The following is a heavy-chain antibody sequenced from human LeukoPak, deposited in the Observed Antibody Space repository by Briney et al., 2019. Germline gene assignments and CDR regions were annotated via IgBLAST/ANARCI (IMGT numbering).Heavy chain of an antibody. CDR1: GFTFSNAW. V-gene: IGHV3-15*01. CDR3: TTRTIFGVVFLGDAFDI. Sequence: GGSLRLSCAASGFTFSNAWMSWVRQAPGKGLEWVGRIKSKTDGGTTDYAAPVKGRFTISRDDSKNTLYLQMNSLKTEDTAVYYCTTRTIFGVVFLGDAFDIWGQGTMVTVSS. J-gene: IGHJ3*02. D-gene: IGHD3-3*01. CDR2: IKSKTDGGTT.